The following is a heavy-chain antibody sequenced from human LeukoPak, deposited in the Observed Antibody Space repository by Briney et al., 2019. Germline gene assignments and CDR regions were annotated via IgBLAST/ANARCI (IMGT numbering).Heavy chain of an antibody. CDR3: ARDTSTTWYGRLDY. Sequence: ASVKVSCKTSGYTFTAYYMHWVRQAPGQGLEWMGGINPNNGATNYAQKFQGRVTMTGDTSISTAYMELSSLRSDDTAVYYCARDTSTTWYGRLDYWGQGTLVTVSS. V-gene: IGHV1-2*02. J-gene: IGHJ4*02. D-gene: IGHD6-13*01. CDR2: INPNNGAT. CDR1: GYTFTAYY.